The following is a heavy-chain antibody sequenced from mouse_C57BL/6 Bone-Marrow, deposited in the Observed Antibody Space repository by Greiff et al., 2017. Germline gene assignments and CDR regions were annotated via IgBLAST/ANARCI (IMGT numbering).Heavy chain of an antibody. CDR1: GYTFTSYW. CDR3: ARSITTVVGHCYFDV. V-gene: IGHV1-72*01. D-gene: IGHD1-1*01. CDR2: IDPNSGGT. Sequence: VQLQQPGAELVKPGASVKLSCTASGYTFTSYWMHWVKQRPGRGLEWIGRIDPNSGGTKYNAKFKSKATLTVDKPSSTAYMQLSSMTSEDSAVYYSARSITTVVGHCYFDVWGTGTTVTVSS. J-gene: IGHJ1*03.